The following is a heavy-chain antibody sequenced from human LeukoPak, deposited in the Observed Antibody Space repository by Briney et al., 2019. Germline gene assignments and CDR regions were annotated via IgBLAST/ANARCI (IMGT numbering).Heavy chain of an antibody. Sequence: SETLSLTCAVYGGSFSGYYWSWIRQPPGKGLEWIGEINHSGSTNYNPSLKSRVTISVDTSKNQFSLKLSSVTAADTAVYYCARGGYSYGPDYWGQGTLVTVSS. V-gene: IGHV4-34*01. CDR2: INHSGST. CDR1: GGSFSGYY. D-gene: IGHD5-18*01. CDR3: ARGGYSYGPDY. J-gene: IGHJ4*02.